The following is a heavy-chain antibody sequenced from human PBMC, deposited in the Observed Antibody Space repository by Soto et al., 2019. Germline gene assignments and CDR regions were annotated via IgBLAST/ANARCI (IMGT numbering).Heavy chain of an antibody. Sequence: LRLSCAASGFTFSSYAMHWVRQAPGKGLEWVAVISYDGSNKYYADSVKGRFTISRDNSKNTLYLQMNSLRAEDTAVYYCARERYYDSSGPFAYWGQGTLVTVSS. J-gene: IGHJ4*02. V-gene: IGHV3-30-3*01. CDR2: ISYDGSNK. D-gene: IGHD3-22*01. CDR3: ARERYYDSSGPFAY. CDR1: GFTFSSYA.